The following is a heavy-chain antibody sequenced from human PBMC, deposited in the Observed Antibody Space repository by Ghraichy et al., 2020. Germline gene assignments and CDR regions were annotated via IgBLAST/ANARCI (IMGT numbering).Heavy chain of an antibody. V-gene: IGHV3-48*02. Sequence: GGSLRLSCAASGFTFSSYSMNWVRQAPGKGLEWVSYISSSSSTIYYADSVKGRFTISRDNAKNSLYLQMNSLRDEDTAVYYCARGGFCSGGSCYSSWFDPWGQGTLVTVSS. J-gene: IGHJ5*02. CDR3: ARGGFCSGGSCYSSWFDP. CDR1: GFTFSSYS. CDR2: ISSSSSTI. D-gene: IGHD2-15*01.